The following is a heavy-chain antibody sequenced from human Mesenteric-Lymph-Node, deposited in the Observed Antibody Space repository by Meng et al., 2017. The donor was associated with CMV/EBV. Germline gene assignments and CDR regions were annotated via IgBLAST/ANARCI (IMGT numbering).Heavy chain of an antibody. CDR2: ISYDGSNK. D-gene: IGHD3-10*01. Sequence: GGSLRLSCAASGFTFSSYAMHWVRQAPGKGLEWVALISYDGSNKYYADSVKGRFTISRDNSKNTLYLQMNSLRAEDTAVYYCARGMEEWFGESSGYGMDVWGQGTTVTVSS. CDR3: ARGMEEWFGESSGYGMDV. V-gene: IGHV3-30*04. J-gene: IGHJ6*02. CDR1: GFTFSSYA.